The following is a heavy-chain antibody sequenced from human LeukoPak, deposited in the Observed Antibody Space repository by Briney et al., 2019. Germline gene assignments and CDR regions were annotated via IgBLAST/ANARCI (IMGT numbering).Heavy chain of an antibody. CDR1: GFTFSSCA. CDR2: ISYDGSNK. Sequence: GRSLRLSCAASGFTFSSCAMHWVRQAPGKGLEWVAVISYDGSNKYYADSVKGRFTISRDNSKNTLYLQMNSLRAEDTAVYYCARAKVAVAGQIQHWGQGTLVTVSS. J-gene: IGHJ1*01. CDR3: ARAKVAVAGQIQH. V-gene: IGHV3-30-3*01. D-gene: IGHD6-19*01.